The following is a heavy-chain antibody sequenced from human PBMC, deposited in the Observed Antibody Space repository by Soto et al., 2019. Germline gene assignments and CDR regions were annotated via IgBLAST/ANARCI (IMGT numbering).Heavy chain of an antibody. V-gene: IGHV3-23*01. CDR2: VSLTGDRT. CDR1: RFSFSSYE. D-gene: IGHD2-8*01. J-gene: IGHJ4*02. CDR3: ARGGGYCTPTSCAIDS. Sequence: EVQLLESGGGLVQPGGSLRLSCVASRFSFSSYEMSWVHQAAGKGLEWVSRVSLTGDRTNYAGSVKSRFTVSRDNFKNTLYLEMDSLRPEDTAIYYCARGGGYCTPTSCAIDSWGRGTPVTVSS.